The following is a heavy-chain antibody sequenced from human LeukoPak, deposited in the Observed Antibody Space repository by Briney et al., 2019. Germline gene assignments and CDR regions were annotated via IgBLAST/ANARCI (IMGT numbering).Heavy chain of an antibody. Sequence: SETLSLTCTVSGXSISSGAYPWSWIRQHPGEGLEWIGYIYYSGSTYYNPSLKSRVSISVDTSKNQFSLKLSSVTAADTAVYYCARGRGVWGQGTTVTVSS. V-gene: IGHV4-31*03. J-gene: IGHJ6*02. CDR3: ARGRGV. CDR1: GXSISSGAYP. CDR2: IYYSGST.